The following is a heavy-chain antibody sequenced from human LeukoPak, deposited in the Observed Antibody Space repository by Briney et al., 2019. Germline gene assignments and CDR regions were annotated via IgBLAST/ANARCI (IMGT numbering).Heavy chain of an antibody. D-gene: IGHD6-19*01. CDR2: IRYDGSNK. J-gene: IGHJ4*02. V-gene: IGHV3-30*02. CDR1: GFTFSSYG. Sequence: PGGSLRLSCAASGFTFSSYGMHWVRQAPGKGLEWVAFIRYDGSNKYYADSVKGRFTISRDNSKNTLYLQMSSLRAEDTAVYYCAKDGGEGAVARYYFDYWGQGTLVTVSS. CDR3: AKDGGEGAVARYYFDY.